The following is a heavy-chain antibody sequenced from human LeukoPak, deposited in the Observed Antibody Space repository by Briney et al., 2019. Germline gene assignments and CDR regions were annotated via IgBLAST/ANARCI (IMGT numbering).Heavy chain of an antibody. CDR1: GFTFSSYA. J-gene: IGHJ4*02. V-gene: IGHV3-23*01. D-gene: IGHD1-26*01. CDR2: ISGSGGST. Sequence: GRSLRLSCAASGFTFSSYAMSWVRQAPGKGLEWVSAISGSGGSTYYADSVKGRFTISRDNSKNTLYLQMNSLRAEDTAVYYCAKGRLGATRGVLDYWGQGTLVTVSS. CDR3: AKGRLGATRGVLDY.